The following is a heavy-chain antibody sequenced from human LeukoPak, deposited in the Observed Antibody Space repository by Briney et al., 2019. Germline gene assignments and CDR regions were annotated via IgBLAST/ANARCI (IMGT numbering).Heavy chain of an antibody. CDR2: IYYSGST. CDR1: GGSISSGGYY. D-gene: IGHD2-2*01. CDR3: ARSHLDIVVVPAAYFDY. V-gene: IGHV4-31*03. J-gene: IGHJ4*02. Sequence: PSETLSLTCTVSGGSISSGGYYWSWLRQHPGTGLEWIGYIYYSGSTYYNPSLKSRVTISVDTSKDQFSLKLSSVTAADTAVYYCARSHLDIVVVPAAYFDYWGQGTLVTVSS.